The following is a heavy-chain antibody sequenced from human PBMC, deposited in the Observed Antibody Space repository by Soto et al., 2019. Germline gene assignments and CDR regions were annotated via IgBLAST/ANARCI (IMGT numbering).Heavy chain of an antibody. V-gene: IGHV4-30-2*01. Sequence: QQQLQESGSGLVKPSQTLSLTCAVSGGSISSGGYSWSWIRQPPGKGLEWIGYIYHSGSTYYNPSLRSRVTISVVRYKNQFSLKLSSVTAADTAVYYCARVPDRWGQGTLVTVSS. CDR1: GGSISSGGYS. CDR2: IYHSGST. D-gene: IGHD2-2*01. J-gene: IGHJ5*02. CDR3: ARVPDR.